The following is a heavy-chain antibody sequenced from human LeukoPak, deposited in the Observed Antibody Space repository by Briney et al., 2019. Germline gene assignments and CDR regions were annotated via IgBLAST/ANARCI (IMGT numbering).Heavy chain of an antibody. D-gene: IGHD5-18*01. V-gene: IGHV4-39*01. CDR3: ARHAFSGYSYEDY. CDR2: IYYSGST. J-gene: IGHJ4*02. Sequence: PSETLSLTCTVSGGSISSSTYYWGWIRQPPGKGLEWIGSIYYSGSTYYNPSLKSRITISVDMSKNQFSLKLSSVTAADTAVYYCARHAFSGYSYEDYWGQGTLVTVSS. CDR1: GGSISSSTYY.